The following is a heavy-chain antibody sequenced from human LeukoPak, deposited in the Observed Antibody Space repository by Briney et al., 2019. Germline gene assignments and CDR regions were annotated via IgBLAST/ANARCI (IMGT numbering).Heavy chain of an antibody. J-gene: IGHJ5*02. CDR3: ARHGHDFWSGQNWFDP. D-gene: IGHD3-3*01. CDR1: GYTYSSYG. Sequence: GASVKVSCKASGYTYSSYGISWVRQAPGQGLEWMGWISAYNGNTNYAQKFHGRVTMTTDTSTSTTYMEVRSLRSDDTAVYYCARHGHDFWSGQNWFDPWGQGTLVTVSS. V-gene: IGHV1-18*01. CDR2: ISAYNGNT.